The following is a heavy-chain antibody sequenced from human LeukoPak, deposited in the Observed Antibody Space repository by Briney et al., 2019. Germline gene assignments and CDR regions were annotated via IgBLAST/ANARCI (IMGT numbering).Heavy chain of an antibody. CDR3: ARAPVITIFGVAKSSDY. Sequence: ASVKVSCKASGYTFTSYGISWVRQAPRQGLEWMGWISAYNGNTNYAQKLQGRVTMTTDTSTSTAYMELRSLRSDDTAVYYCARAPVITIFGVAKSSDYWGQGTLVTVSS. V-gene: IGHV1-18*01. CDR1: GYTFTSYG. CDR2: ISAYNGNT. D-gene: IGHD3-3*01. J-gene: IGHJ4*02.